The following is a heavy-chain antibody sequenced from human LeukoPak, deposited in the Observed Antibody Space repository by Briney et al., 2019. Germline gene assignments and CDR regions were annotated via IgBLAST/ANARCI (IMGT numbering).Heavy chain of an antibody. CDR3: ARSSPFTYYIYDY. CDR2: IYSSGST. V-gene: IGHV4-39*07. D-gene: IGHD3-10*01. CDR1: GASISSGSNY. J-gene: IGHJ4*02. Sequence: SETLSLTCSVSGASISSGSNYWGWIRQPPGKTLEWIGSIYSSGSTYYNPSLKSRVTISVDTSKNQFSLKLSSVTAADTAVYYCARSSPFTYYIYDYWGQGTLVTVSS.